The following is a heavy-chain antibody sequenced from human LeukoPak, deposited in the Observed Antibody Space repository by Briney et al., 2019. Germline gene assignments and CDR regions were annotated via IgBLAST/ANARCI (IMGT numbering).Heavy chain of an antibody. J-gene: IGHJ4*02. Sequence: SETLSLTCTVSGSSISSGGYYWGWIRQPPGKGLEWFGSIYYSGSTYYNPSLKSRVTISVDTSKNQFSLKLSSVTAADTAVYYCASPGGGPTDYWGQGTLVTVSS. CDR3: ASPGGGPTDY. CDR2: IYYSGST. V-gene: IGHV4-39*01. D-gene: IGHD3-16*01. CDR1: GSSISSGGYY.